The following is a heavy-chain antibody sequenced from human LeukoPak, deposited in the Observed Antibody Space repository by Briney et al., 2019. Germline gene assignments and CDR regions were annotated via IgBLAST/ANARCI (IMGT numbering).Heavy chain of an antibody. CDR2: ISYDGSNK. Sequence: GGSLRLSCAASGFTFSSYAMHWVRQAPGKGLEWVAVISYDGSNKYYADSVKGRFTISRDNSKNTLYLQMNSLRAEDTAVYYCARGQTGTTVGAFDIWGQGTMVTVSS. V-gene: IGHV3-30-3*01. D-gene: IGHD1-1*01. J-gene: IGHJ3*02. CDR1: GFTFSSYA. CDR3: ARGQTGTTVGAFDI.